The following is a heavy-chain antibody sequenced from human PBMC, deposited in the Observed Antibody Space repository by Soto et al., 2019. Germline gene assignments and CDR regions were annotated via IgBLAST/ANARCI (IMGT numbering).Heavy chain of an antibody. J-gene: IGHJ6*04. CDR3: ARGLGYSYGLYYYYYYATDV. CDR2: INHSGST. Sequence: LSLTCAVYGGSFSGYYWSWIRQPPGTGLEWIGEINHSGSTNYNPSLKSRVTISVGTSKNQFSLKLSSVTAADTAVYYCARGLGYSYGLYYYYYYATDVCGKGTTVTGSS. D-gene: IGHD5-18*01. V-gene: IGHV4-34*01. CDR1: GGSFSGYY.